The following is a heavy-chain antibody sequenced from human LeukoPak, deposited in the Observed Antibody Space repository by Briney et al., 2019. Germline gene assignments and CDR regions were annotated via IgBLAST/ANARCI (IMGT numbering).Heavy chain of an antibody. D-gene: IGHD1-14*01. CDR2: IYYSGST. Sequence: SETLSPTCTVSGGSVSSGSYYWSWMRQPPGKGLEWMGYIYYSGSTNYNPSLKSRVTISVDTSKNQFSLKLSSVTAADTAVYYRARATRKADAFDIWGQGTMVTVSS. J-gene: IGHJ3*02. CDR3: ARATRKADAFDI. CDR1: GGSVSSGSYY. V-gene: IGHV4-61*01.